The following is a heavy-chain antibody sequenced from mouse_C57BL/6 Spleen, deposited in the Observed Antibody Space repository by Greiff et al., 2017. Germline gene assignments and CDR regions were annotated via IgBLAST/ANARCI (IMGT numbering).Heavy chain of an antibody. CDR2: IYPGDGDT. CDR3: AREDYYGSTLDY. Sequence: VKLMESGAELVKPGASVKISCKASGYAFSSYWMNWVKQRPGKGLEWIGQIYPGDGDTNYNGKFKGKATLTADKSSSTAYMQLSSLTSEDSAVYFCAREDYYGSTLDYWGQGTTLTVSS. V-gene: IGHV1-80*01. J-gene: IGHJ2*01. CDR1: GYAFSSYW. D-gene: IGHD1-1*01.